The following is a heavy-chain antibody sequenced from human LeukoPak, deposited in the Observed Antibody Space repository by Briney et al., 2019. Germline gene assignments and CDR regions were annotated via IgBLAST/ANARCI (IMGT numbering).Heavy chain of an antibody. CDR3: ARHPNYYDSSGYSPDFDY. Sequence: PSETLSLTCTVSGGSISSYYRSWIRQPPGKGLEWIGYIYYSGSTNYNPSLKSRVTISVDTSKNQFSLKLSSVTAADTAVYYCARHPNYYDSSGYSPDFDYWGQGTLVTVSS. CDR2: IYYSGST. J-gene: IGHJ4*02. V-gene: IGHV4-59*08. CDR1: GGSISSYY. D-gene: IGHD3-22*01.